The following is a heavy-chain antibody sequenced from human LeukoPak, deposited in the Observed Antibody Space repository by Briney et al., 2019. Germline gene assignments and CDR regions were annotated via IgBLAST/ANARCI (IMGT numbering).Heavy chain of an antibody. CDR2: ISSSGSTI. CDR3: AKDRVPSPLYYDVLTGYSDY. CDR1: GFTFSSYE. V-gene: IGHV3-48*03. Sequence: GGSLRLSCAASGFTFSSYEMNWVRQAPGKGLEWVSYISSSGSTIYYADSVKGRFTISRDNSKNTLYLQMNSLRAEDTAVYYCAKDRVPSPLYYDVLTGYSDYWGQGTLVTVSS. D-gene: IGHD3-9*01. J-gene: IGHJ4*02.